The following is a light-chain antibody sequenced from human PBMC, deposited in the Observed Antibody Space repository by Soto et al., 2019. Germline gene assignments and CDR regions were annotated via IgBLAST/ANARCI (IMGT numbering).Light chain of an antibody. V-gene: IGKV3-20*01. J-gene: IGKJ5*01. Sequence: EIVLTQSPGTLSLSPGERATLSCRASQSVSSQLAWYQQKPGQSPRLFIYGASRRATGSPDRFSGSGSGTDFPLTISRLEPEDFAGYYCQQYDTFGVTFGQGPRLEIQ. CDR1: QSVSSQ. CDR2: GAS. CDR3: QQYDTFGVT.